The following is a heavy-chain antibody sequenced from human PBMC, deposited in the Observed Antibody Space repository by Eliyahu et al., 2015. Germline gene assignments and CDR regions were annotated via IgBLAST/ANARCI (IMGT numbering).Heavy chain of an antibody. Sequence: QVQLVQSGAEVKKPGASVKVSCXXSXXXFTSXGLSWVRXAPGQGLEWMGWISAYNVXTNYAQKLQGRVTMTTDTSTSTAYMELRSLRSDDTAVYYCARDRPRPAAIDYSGMDVWGQGTTVTVSS. CDR1: XXXFTSXG. V-gene: IGHV1-18*01. D-gene: IGHD1-14*01. CDR3: ARDRPRPAAIDYSGMDV. CDR2: ISAYNVXT. J-gene: IGHJ6*02.